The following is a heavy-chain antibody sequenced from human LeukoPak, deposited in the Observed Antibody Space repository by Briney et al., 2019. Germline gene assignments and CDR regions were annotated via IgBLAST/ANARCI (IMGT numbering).Heavy chain of an antibody. CDR3: AKGEGSPSGSFYYYYMDV. CDR1: GFTFSSYA. D-gene: IGHD3-10*01. CDR2: ISGSGGST. Sequence: GGSLRLSCAASGFTFSSYAMSWVRQAPGKGLEWVSAISGSGGSTYYADSVKGRFTISRDNSKNTLYLQMNSLRAEDTAVYYCAKGEGSPSGSFYYYYMDVWGKGTTVTVSS. J-gene: IGHJ6*03. V-gene: IGHV3-23*01.